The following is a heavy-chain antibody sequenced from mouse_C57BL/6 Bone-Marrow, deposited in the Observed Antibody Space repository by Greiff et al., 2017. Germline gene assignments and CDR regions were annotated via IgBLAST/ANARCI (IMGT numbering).Heavy chain of an antibody. CDR1: GYTFTDYY. CDR3: ARWDYGYDEGDYFDY. V-gene: IGHV1-19*01. D-gene: IGHD2-2*01. J-gene: IGHJ2*01. CDR2: INPYNGGT. Sequence: EVKLMESGPVLVKPGASVKMSCKASGYTFTDYYMNWVKQSHGKSLEWIGVINPYNGGTSYNQKFKGKATLTVDKSSSTAYMELNSLTSEDSAVYYCARWDYGYDEGDYFDYWGQGTTLTVSS.